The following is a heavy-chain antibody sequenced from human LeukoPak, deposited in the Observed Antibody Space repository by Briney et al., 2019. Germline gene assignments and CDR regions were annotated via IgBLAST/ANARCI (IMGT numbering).Heavy chain of an antibody. J-gene: IGHJ5*02. CDR3: ARLPRGGDCSSTSCYIGP. Sequence: PSETLSLTCTVSGGSISSSSYYWGWIRQPPGKGLEWIGSIYYSGSTYYNPFLKSRVTISVDTSKNQFSLKLSSVTAADTAVYYCARLPRGGDCSSTSCYIGPWGQGTLVTVSS. D-gene: IGHD2-2*02. CDR2: IYYSGST. CDR1: GGSISSSSYY. V-gene: IGHV4-39*01.